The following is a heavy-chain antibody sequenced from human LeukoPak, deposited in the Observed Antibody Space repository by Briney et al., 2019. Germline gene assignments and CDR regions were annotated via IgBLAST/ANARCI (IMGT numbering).Heavy chain of an antibody. V-gene: IGHV1-18*01. CDR3: ARHKDIVLMVYAPGWFDP. CDR1: GYTFTSYG. CDR2: ISAYNGNT. J-gene: IGHJ5*02. Sequence: VASVKVSFKASGYTFTSYGISWVRQAPGQGREWMGWISAYNGNTNYAQKLQGRVTMTTDTSTSTAYMELRSLRSDDTAVYYCARHKDIVLMVYAPGWFDPWGQGTLVTVSS. D-gene: IGHD2-8*01.